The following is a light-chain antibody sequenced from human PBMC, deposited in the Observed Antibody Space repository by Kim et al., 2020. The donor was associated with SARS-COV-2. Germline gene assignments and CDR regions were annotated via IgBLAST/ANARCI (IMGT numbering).Light chain of an antibody. Sequence: EIVLTQSPGTLSLSPGERATLSCRASQSVSSSYLDWYQQKPGQAPRLLIYGASSSATGIPDRFSGSGSGTDFTLTISRLEPEDFAVYYCQQYSSSRTFGKGTKVDIK. J-gene: IGKJ1*01. CDR2: GAS. V-gene: IGKV3-20*01. CDR1: QSVSSSY. CDR3: QQYSSSRT.